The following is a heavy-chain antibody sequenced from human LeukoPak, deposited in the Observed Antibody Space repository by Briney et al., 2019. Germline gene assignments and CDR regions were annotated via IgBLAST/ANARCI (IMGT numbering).Heavy chain of an antibody. CDR3: ARVARCTSCFDVDY. Sequence: ASVKVSCKASGGTFSSYAISWVRQAPGQGLEWMGGIIPIFGTANYAQKFQGRVTITADKSTSTAYMELSSLRSEDTAVYYCARVARCTSCFDVDYWGQGTLVTVSS. CDR2: IIPIFGTA. CDR1: GGTFSSYA. J-gene: IGHJ4*02. D-gene: IGHD2-2*01. V-gene: IGHV1-69*06.